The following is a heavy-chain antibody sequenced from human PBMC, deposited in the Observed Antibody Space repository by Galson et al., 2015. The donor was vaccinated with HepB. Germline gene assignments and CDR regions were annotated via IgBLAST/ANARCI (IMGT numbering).Heavy chain of an antibody. CDR3: ARDGHYGSKGYYFQY. Sequence: SVKVSCKASGGTFSNFAVSWVRQAPGQGLEWMGGIVPLLRTTNYATKFQGRVTITADETTRTVYMEVNSLRSEDTAVYYCARDGHYGSKGYYFQYWGQGTLITVSS. CDR2: IVPLLRTT. CDR1: GGTFSNFA. J-gene: IGHJ4*02. V-gene: IGHV1-69*13. D-gene: IGHD4-23*01.